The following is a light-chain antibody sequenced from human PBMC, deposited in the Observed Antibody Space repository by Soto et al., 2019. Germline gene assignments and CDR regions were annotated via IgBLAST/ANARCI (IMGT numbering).Light chain of an antibody. Sequence: QSALTQPASVSGSPGQSITISCTGTSNVMGAYDYVSWYQQHPGKAPKLLIFDVTYRPSGVSDRFTGSRSGRTASLTISGLQSEDESDYYCSSYTSVIAVVFGGGTQLTVL. CDR3: SSYTSVIAVV. V-gene: IGLV2-14*03. CDR2: DVT. CDR1: SNVMGAYDY. J-gene: IGLJ7*01.